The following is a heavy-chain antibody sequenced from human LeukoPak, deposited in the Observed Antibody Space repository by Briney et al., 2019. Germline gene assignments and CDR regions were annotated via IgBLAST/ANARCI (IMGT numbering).Heavy chain of an antibody. CDR3: ARGPGIVVVPAATKYAFDI. V-gene: IGHV1-69*05. Sequence: GASVKVSCKASGGTFSSYAISWVRQAPGQGLEWMGGIIPISGTANYAQKFQGRVTITTDESTSTAYMELSSLRSEDTAVYYCARGPGIVVVPAATKYAFDIWGQGTMVTVSS. J-gene: IGHJ3*02. CDR2: IIPISGTA. CDR1: GGTFSSYA. D-gene: IGHD2-2*01.